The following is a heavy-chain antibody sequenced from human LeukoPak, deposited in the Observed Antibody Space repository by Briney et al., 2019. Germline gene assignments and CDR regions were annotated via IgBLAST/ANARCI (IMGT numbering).Heavy chain of an antibody. CDR1: GFTFSDHY. CDR3: ASPGGSGYLDDAFDI. Sequence: QPGGSLRLSCAASGFTFSDHYMDWVRQAPGKGLEWVGRIGNKAHGYTTQYAASVKGRFTISRDDSKNSLYLQMNSMKTEDTAVYYCASPGGSGYLDDAFDIWGQGAMVTVSS. V-gene: IGHV3-72*01. D-gene: IGHD3-22*01. J-gene: IGHJ3*02. CDR2: IGNKAHGYTT.